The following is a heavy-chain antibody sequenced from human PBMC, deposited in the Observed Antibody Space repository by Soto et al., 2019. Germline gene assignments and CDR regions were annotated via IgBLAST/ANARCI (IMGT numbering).Heavy chain of an antibody. CDR1: GYSFSNFY. CDR2: IDPSSGTT. CDR3: ARGAVVVPNGLIAGMDV. Sequence: ASVKVSCKPSGYSFSNFYVHWVRQAPGQVLEWVGIIDPSSGTTSYTQKFQERVTMNRDTSMSTVYMELSRLRSEDTAVYYCARGAVVVPNGLIAGMDVWGMGTTVTVSS. D-gene: IGHD2-15*01. V-gene: IGHV1-46*01. J-gene: IGHJ6*04.